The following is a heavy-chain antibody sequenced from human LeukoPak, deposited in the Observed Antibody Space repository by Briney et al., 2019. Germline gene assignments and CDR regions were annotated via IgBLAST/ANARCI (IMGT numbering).Heavy chain of an antibody. CDR3: ARTPINYYYDSSGYYRRGAFDI. V-gene: IGHV4-4*02. CDR2: IYHSGST. Sequence: SGTLSLTCAVSGGSISSSNWWSWVRQPPGKGLEWIGEIYHSGSTNYNPSLKSRVTISVDKSKNQFSLKLSSVTAADTAVYYCARTPINYYYDSSGYYRRGAFDIWGQGTMVTVSS. J-gene: IGHJ3*02. CDR1: GGSISSSNW. D-gene: IGHD3-22*01.